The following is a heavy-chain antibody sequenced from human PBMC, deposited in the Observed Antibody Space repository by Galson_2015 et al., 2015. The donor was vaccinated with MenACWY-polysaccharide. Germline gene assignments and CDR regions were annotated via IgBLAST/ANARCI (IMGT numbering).Heavy chain of an antibody. CDR2: ISAYNGNT. Sequence: SVKVSCKASGYTFNRYGIHWVRQAPGQGLEWMGGISAYNGNTNHAQNLQDRLTMTTDTSTNTAYMELRSLRSDDTAVYYCARGTGQNYYYYSGLDVWGQGTTVTVSS. J-gene: IGHJ6*02. CDR1: GYTFNRYG. D-gene: IGHD1-1*01. CDR3: ARGTGQNYYYYSGLDV. V-gene: IGHV1-18*01.